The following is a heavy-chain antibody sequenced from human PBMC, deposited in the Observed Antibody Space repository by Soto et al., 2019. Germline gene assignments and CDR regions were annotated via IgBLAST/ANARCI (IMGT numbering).Heavy chain of an antibody. CDR1: GFTFSSYA. Sequence: QVQLVESGGGVVQPGRSLRLSCAASGFTFSSYAMHWVRQAPGKGLEWVAVISYDGSNKYYADSVKGRFTISRDNSKNTLYLQMNSLRAEDTAVYYCASEMIGSGKEGDAFDIWGQGTMVTVSS. CDR2: ISYDGSNK. J-gene: IGHJ3*02. V-gene: IGHV3-30-3*01. D-gene: IGHD3-10*01. CDR3: ASEMIGSGKEGDAFDI.